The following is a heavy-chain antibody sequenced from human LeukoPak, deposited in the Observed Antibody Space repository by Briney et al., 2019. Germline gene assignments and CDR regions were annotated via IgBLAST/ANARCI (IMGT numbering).Heavy chain of an antibody. Sequence: GGSLRLSCAASKFTFSDYYMAWIRQAPGKGLEWLSYINTDGSVKYYADSVKGRFTISRDNAKNSLYLQMNSLRAEDTAVYYCAREASGYSYGLDAFDIWGQGTMVTVSS. CDR2: INTDGSVK. V-gene: IGHV3-11*04. J-gene: IGHJ3*02. D-gene: IGHD5-18*01. CDR3: AREASGYSYGLDAFDI. CDR1: KFTFSDYY.